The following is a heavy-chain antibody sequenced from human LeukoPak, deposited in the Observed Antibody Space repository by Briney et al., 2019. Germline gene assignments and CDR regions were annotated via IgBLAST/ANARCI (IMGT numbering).Heavy chain of an antibody. CDR2: INHSGST. CDR1: GGSFSGYY. D-gene: IGHD6-6*01. CDR3: ARGPLPYSSSH. J-gene: IGHJ4*02. V-gene: IGHV4-34*01. Sequence: PSETLSLTCAVYGGSFSGYYWSWIRQPPGKGLEWIGEINHSGSTNYNPSLKSRVTISVDTSKNQFSLKLSSVTAADTAVYYCARGPLPYSSSHGGQGTLVTVSS.